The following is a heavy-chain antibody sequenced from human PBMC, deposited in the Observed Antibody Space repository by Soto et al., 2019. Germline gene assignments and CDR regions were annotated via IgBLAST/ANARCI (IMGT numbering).Heavy chain of an antibody. D-gene: IGHD5-18*01. CDR3: AKSYGYSYDELPPADY. CDR1: GFTFSSYA. J-gene: IGHJ4*02. Sequence: GGSLRLSCAASGFTFSSYAMSWVRQAPGKGLEWVSAISGSGGSTYYADSVKGRFTISRDNSKNTLYLQMNSLRAEDTAVYYCAKSYGYSYDELPPADYWGQGTLVTVSS. CDR2: ISGSGGST. V-gene: IGHV3-23*01.